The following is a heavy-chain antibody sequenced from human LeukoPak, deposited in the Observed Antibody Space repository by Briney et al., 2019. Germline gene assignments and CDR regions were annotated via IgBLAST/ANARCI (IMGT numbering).Heavy chain of an antibody. D-gene: IGHD4-11*01. V-gene: IGHV3-33*06. CDR3: AKDAQRGFDYRNSLEH. Sequence: PGTSLRLSCETSGFTFSHFGMHWVRQAPGKGLEWVAVIWSDATNQYYADSVRGRFTISRDNFRRTVSLEMNSLRAEDTAVYYCAKDAQRGFDYRNSLEHRGQGSLVIVSS. CDR2: IWSDATNQ. J-gene: IGHJ4*02. CDR1: GFTFSHFG.